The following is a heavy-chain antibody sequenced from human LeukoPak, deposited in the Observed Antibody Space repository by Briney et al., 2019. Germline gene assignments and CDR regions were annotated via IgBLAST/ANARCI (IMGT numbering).Heavy chain of an antibody. Sequence: ASVKVSCKASGYTFTSYGISWVRQAPGQGLEWMGWISAYNGNTNYAQKLQGRVTMTTDTSTSTAYMELRSLRSDDTAVYYCARVDYRDYEGWFDPWGQGTLVTVSS. CDR2: ISAYNGNT. J-gene: IGHJ5*02. V-gene: IGHV1-18*04. CDR1: GYTFTSYG. D-gene: IGHD4-17*01. CDR3: ARVDYRDYEGWFDP.